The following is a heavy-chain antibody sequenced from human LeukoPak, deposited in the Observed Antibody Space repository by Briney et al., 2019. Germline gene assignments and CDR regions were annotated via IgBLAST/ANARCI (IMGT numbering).Heavy chain of an antibody. Sequence: PSETLSLTCAVSSGSIFSNWWTWVRQPPGKGLEWIGEIYHSGKTNYNPSLKSRVTISIDRSKSQFSLRLSSVTAADTAVFYCARVKSDTSCYDYWGQGTLVTVSS. CDR2: IYHSGKT. CDR1: SGSIFSNW. CDR3: ARVKSDTSCYDY. J-gene: IGHJ4*02. V-gene: IGHV4-4*02. D-gene: IGHD2-2*01.